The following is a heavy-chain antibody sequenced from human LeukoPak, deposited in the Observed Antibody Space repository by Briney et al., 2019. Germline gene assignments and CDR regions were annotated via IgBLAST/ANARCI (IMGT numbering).Heavy chain of an antibody. CDR3: AKVGGYYYDY. Sequence: TTGGSLRLSCAASGLTFSNAWMTWVRQAPGKGLEWVGRIKSKTDGGTRDYAAPVKGRFTISRDDSKNTAYLQMNSLKTEDTAVYYCAKVGGYYYDYWGQGTLVTVSS. CDR2: IKSKTDGGTR. J-gene: IGHJ4*02. D-gene: IGHD3-22*01. CDR1: GLTFSNAW. V-gene: IGHV3-15*01.